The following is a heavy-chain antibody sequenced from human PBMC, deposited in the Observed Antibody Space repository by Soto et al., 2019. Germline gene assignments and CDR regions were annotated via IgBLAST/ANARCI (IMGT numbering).Heavy chain of an antibody. J-gene: IGHJ4*02. V-gene: IGHV3-7*01. D-gene: IGHD3-16*02. CDR2: IKQDGSEK. Sequence: GGSLRLSCAASGFTFSSYWMSWVRQAPGKGLEWVANIKQDGSEKYYVDSVKGRFTISRDNAKNSLYLQMNSLRAEDTAVYYCARGPPLITFGGVIVMWGQGTLVTVSS. CDR1: GFTFSSYW. CDR3: ARGPPLITFGGVIVM.